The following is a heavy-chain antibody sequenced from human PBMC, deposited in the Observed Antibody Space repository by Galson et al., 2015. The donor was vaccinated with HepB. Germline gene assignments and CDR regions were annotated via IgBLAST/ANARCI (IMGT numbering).Heavy chain of an antibody. CDR2: ISRSSSYI. CDR1: GFTFSSYN. D-gene: IGHD4-17*01. V-gene: IGHV3-21*04. J-gene: IGHJ4*02. CDR3: ARDVYGAGEY. Sequence: SLRLSCAASGFTFSSYNMNWVRQAPGKGLEWVSSISRSSSYIYYADSVKGRFTIFRDNAKNSLHLQMNSLRADDAAVYYCARDVYGAGEYWGQGTLVTVSS.